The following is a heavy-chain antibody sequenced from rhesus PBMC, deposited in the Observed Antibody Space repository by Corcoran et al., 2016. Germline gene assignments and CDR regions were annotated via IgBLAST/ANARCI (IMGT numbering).Heavy chain of an antibody. Sequence: QVQLQESGPGLGKPSETLSLTCAGSGGSISGYYWCWIRQPPGKGLEWIGRIYGSGGSTDYNPSLKSRVTISTDTSKNQFSLKLSSVTAADTAVYYCARRDYYGSGELDYWGQGVLVTVSS. J-gene: IGHJ4*01. CDR2: IYGSGGST. D-gene: IGHD3-28*01. CDR3: ARRDYYGSGELDY. CDR1: GGSISGYY. V-gene: IGHV4-160*01.